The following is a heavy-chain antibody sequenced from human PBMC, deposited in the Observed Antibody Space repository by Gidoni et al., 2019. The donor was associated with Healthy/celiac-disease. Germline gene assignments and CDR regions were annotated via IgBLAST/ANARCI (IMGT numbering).Heavy chain of an antibody. J-gene: IGHJ5*02. V-gene: IGHV4-39*01. Sequence: QLQLQESGPGLVKPSETLSLTCTVSGGSISSSSYYWGWIRQPPGKGLEWIGSIYYSGSTYYNPSLKSRVTISVDTSKNQFSLKLSSVTAADTAVYYCARQAAVPADAYNWFDPWGQGTLVTVSS. CDR3: ARQAAVPADAYNWFDP. D-gene: IGHD2-2*01. CDR2: IYYSGST. CDR1: GGSISSSSYY.